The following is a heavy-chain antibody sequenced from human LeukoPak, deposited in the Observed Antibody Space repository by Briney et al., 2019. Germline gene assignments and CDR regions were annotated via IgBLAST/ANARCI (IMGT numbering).Heavy chain of an antibody. J-gene: IGHJ3*02. Sequence: PSETLSLTCTVSGGSISSSTYYWGWIRQPPGKGLEWIGTIYYSGTTYYNPSLKSRVTISIDTSTNQFSLKLNSVTAADTAVYYCARAALGSNAFDIWGQGTMVTVSS. V-gene: IGHV4-39*07. D-gene: IGHD2-15*01. CDR3: ARAALGSNAFDI. CDR2: IYYSGTT. CDR1: GGSISSSTYY.